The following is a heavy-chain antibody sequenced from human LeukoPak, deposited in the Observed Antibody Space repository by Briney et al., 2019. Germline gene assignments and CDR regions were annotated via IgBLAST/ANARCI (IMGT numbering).Heavy chain of an antibody. CDR3: SRDYDRPGSSNFDR. Sequence: GGSLRLSCSTSGFTFGGYSMNWVRQAPGKGLEWVGFIRSKAYGGTTDYAASVKGRFSISRDGSKSIVYLQMNSLKTEDTAVYYCSRDYDRPGSSNFDRWGQGTLVTVSS. CDR1: GFTFGGYS. CDR2: IRSKAYGGTT. J-gene: IGHJ4*02. V-gene: IGHV3-49*04. D-gene: IGHD3-10*01.